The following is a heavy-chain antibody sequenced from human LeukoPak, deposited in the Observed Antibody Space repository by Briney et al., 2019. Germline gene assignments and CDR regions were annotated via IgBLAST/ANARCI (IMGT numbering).Heavy chain of an antibody. V-gene: IGHV3-23*01. Sequence: TGGSLRLSCAASGFTFSSYAMSWVRQAPGKGLEWVSAISGSGGNTYYADSVKGRFTISRDNSKNTLYLQMNSLRAEDTAVYYCAVSSSGYLYSTYWGQGTLVTVSS. CDR1: GFTFSSYA. CDR3: AVSSSGYLYSTY. CDR2: ISGSGGNT. D-gene: IGHD3-22*01. J-gene: IGHJ4*02.